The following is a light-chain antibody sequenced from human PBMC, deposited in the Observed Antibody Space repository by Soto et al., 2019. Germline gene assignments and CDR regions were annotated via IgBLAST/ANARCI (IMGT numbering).Light chain of an antibody. Sequence: DIQMTQSQSSLSASVGYRVTITCRASQSISSYLHWYQQKPGEAPKVMIYAASNLQSGVPSRFSGRGSGTEFTLTISSLQPEDFATYYCQQLNSYPSITFGQGTRLDIK. CDR2: AAS. CDR1: QSISSY. CDR3: QQLNSYPSIT. J-gene: IGKJ5*01. V-gene: IGKV1-9*01.